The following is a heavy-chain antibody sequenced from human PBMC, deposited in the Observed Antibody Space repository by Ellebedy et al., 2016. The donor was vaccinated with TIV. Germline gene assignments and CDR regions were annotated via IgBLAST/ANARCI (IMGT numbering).Heavy chain of an antibody. D-gene: IGHD6-19*01. CDR1: GFTFSRHA. CDR3: AKIVRQSSGWSTGVDH. CDR2: IPGGGGGT. V-gene: IGHV3-23*01. Sequence: PGGSLRLSCAASGFTFSRHAMSWVRQAPGKGLEWVSAIPGGGGGTYYIASVKGRFTISRDNSKNTLYLEMNSLTAEDTAVYFCAKIVRQSSGWSTGVDHWGQGTLVTVSS. J-gene: IGHJ5*02.